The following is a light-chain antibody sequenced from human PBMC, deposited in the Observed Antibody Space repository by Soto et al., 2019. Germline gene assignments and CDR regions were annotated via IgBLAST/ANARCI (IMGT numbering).Light chain of an antibody. J-gene: IGKJ2*01. CDR2: GAS. Sequence: EIVMTQSPANLSVSPGERATLSCRASQSITSELAWYQQKPGQPPRLLIYGASTRATGVPARFSGSGSGSEFTLTISGLQSEDFAVYYCQQGHNWPLTFGQGTRLEI. V-gene: IGKV3-15*01. CDR3: QQGHNWPLT. CDR1: QSITSE.